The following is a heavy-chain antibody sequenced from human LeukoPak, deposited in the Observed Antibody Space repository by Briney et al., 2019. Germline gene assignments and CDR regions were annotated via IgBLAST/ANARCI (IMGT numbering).Heavy chain of an antibody. J-gene: IGHJ4*02. Sequence: ASVKVSCKASGYTFTGYYIHWVRQAPGQGLEWMGWINPKSGGTSYAQKFQGRVTMTTDTSTSTAYMELRSLRSDDTAVYYCARDRGGRGDDLDYWGQGTLVTVSS. D-gene: IGHD3-16*01. V-gene: IGHV1-2*02. CDR3: ARDRGGRGDDLDY. CDR1: GYTFTGYY. CDR2: INPKSGGT.